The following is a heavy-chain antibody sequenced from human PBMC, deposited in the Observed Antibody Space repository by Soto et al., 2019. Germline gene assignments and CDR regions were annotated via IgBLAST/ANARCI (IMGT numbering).Heavy chain of an antibody. Sequence: PGGSLRLSCAASGFTVSSNYMSWVRQAPGKGLEWVSVIYSGGSTYYADSVKGRFTISRDNSKNTLYLQMNSLRAEDTAVYYCARLRGGWFGEDYCYYYYMDVWGKGTTVTVSS. J-gene: IGHJ6*03. CDR3: ARLRGGWFGEDYCYYYYMDV. V-gene: IGHV3-66*04. CDR2: IYSGGST. D-gene: IGHD3-10*01. CDR1: GFTVSSNY.